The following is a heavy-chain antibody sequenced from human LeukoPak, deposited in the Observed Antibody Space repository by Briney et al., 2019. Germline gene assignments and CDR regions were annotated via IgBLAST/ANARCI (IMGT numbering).Heavy chain of an antibody. D-gene: IGHD1-1*01. CDR1: GFTFNSYG. V-gene: IGHV3-23*01. CDR3: ARLGGTGMFYYMDV. J-gene: IGHJ6*03. Sequence: GGSLRLSCAASGFTFNSYGMSWVRQAPGKGLEWVSAISASGGSTFYADSVKGRFTISRDNSKNTLYLQMNSLRDADTAVYFCARLGGTGMFYYMDVWAQGTTVTVSS. CDR2: ISASGGST.